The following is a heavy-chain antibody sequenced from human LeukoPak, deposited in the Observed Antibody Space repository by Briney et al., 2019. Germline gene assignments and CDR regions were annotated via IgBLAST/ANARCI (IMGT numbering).Heavy chain of an antibody. CDR2: INHSGST. CDR3: ARVRGVIAAAGAKNWFDP. V-gene: IGHV4-39*07. Sequence: PSETLSLTCTVSGGSISSSSYYWSWIRQPPGKGLEWIGEINHSGSTNYNPSLKSRVTISVDTSKNQFSLKLSSVTAADTAVYYCARVRGVIAAAGAKNWFDPWGQGTLVTVSS. D-gene: IGHD6-13*01. CDR1: GGSISSSSYY. J-gene: IGHJ5*02.